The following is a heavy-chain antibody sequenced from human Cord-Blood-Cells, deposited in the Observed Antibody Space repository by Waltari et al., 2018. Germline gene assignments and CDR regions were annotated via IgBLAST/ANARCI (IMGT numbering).Heavy chain of an antibody. J-gene: IGHJ4*02. CDR1: GFTFSGSA. Sequence: EVQLVESGGGLVQPGGSLKLSCAASGFTFSGSAMHWVRPASGKGLEWVGRIRSKANSYATAYAASVKGRFTISRDDSKNTAYLQMNSLKTEDTAVYYCTRLAPSDIDYWGQGTLVTVSS. D-gene: IGHD2-2*01. CDR3: TRLAPSDIDY. CDR2: IRSKANSYAT. V-gene: IGHV3-73*02.